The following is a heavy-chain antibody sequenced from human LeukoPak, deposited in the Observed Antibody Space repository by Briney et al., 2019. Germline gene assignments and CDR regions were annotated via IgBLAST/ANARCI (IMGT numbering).Heavy chain of an antibody. CDR3: ARKGGSGSYSAATAIPYYFDY. J-gene: IGHJ4*02. V-gene: IGHV4-34*01. D-gene: IGHD3-10*01. CDR1: GGSFSGYY. CDR2: INHSGST. Sequence: KSSETLSLTCAVYGGSFSGYYWSWIRQPPGKGLEWIGEINHSGSTNYNPSLKSRVTISVDTSKNQFSLKLSSVTAADTAVYYCARKGGSGSYSAATAIPYYFDYWGQGTLVTVSS.